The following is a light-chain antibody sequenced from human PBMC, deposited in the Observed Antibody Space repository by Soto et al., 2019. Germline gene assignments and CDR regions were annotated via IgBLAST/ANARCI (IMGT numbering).Light chain of an antibody. CDR3: QQRSNWRFT. J-gene: IGKJ3*01. CDR1: QSVSSY. CDR2: DAS. V-gene: IGKV3-11*01. Sequence: EIVLTQSPATLSLSPGERATLSCRASQSVSSYLAWYQQKPGQAPRLLIYDASNRATGIPARFSGSGSGTDFTLIISSLEPEDFAVYYCQQRSNWRFTFGPGTKVDNK.